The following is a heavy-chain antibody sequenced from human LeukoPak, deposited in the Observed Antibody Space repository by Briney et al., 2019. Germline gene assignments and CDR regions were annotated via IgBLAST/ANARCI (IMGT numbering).Heavy chain of an antibody. V-gene: IGHV4-31*03. CDR1: GGSISSGGYY. CDR3: ARDSPSGGY. Sequence: SETLSLTCTVSGGSISSGGYYWSWIRQHPGKGLEWIGYIFYSGSTSYNPSLKSRVTISVDTSKNQFSLKLSSVTAADTAVYYCARDSPSGGYWGQGTLVTVSS. J-gene: IGHJ4*02. D-gene: IGHD3-10*01. CDR2: IFYSGST.